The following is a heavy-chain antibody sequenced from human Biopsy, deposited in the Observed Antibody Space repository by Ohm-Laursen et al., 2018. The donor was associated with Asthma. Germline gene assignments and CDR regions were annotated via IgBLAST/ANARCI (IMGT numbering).Heavy chain of an antibody. CDR2: IYHLGDA. V-gene: IGHV4-4*02. CDR1: GGSISVSNW. J-gene: IGHJ4*02. Sequence: SETLSITCDVSGGSISVSNWWSWVRQPPGRGLEWISQIYHLGDANYNPSLKSRVTMSVDKSKNQFSMKLTSVTAADTAVYFCARRWRSYDSSNYYLDQWGQGTLVTVSS. D-gene: IGHD3-22*01. CDR3: ARRWRSYDSSNYYLDQ.